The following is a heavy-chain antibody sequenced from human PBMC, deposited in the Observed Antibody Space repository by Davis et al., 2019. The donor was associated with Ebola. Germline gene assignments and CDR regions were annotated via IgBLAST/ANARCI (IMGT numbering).Heavy chain of an antibody. D-gene: IGHD1-26*01. CDR1: GYTFTSYG. CDR3: ARVGARIHYYYGMDV. V-gene: IGHV1-46*01. J-gene: IGHJ6*02. Sequence: ASVKVSCKASGYTFTSYGISWVRQAPGQGLEWMGIINPSGGSTSYAQKFQGRVTMTRDTSTSTVYMELSSLRSEDTAVYYCARVGARIHYYYGMDVWGQGTTVTVSS. CDR2: INPSGGST.